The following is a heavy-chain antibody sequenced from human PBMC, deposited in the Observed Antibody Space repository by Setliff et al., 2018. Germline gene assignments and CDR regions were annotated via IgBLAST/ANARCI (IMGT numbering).Heavy chain of an antibody. Sequence: PSETLSLTCTVSGDSISTYYWSWIRRPAGKGLKWIGRVFVDGGTNYNPSLKSRVTMSVDTSKNQFSLKLTSVTAADTAIYYCARDTSSDWAAWFDPWSQGILVTVSS. CDR1: GDSISTYY. J-gene: IGHJ5*02. CDR3: ARDTSSDWAAWFDP. D-gene: IGHD3-22*01. V-gene: IGHV4-4*07. CDR2: VFVDGGT.